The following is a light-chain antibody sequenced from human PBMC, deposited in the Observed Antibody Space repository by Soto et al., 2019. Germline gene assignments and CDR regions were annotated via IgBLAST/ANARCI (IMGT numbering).Light chain of an antibody. CDR2: EVS. CDR1: SSDVGGYNY. CDR3: SSYPNRITPCV. Sequence: QSVLPQPASVSGSPGQSITISCTGTSSDVGGYNYVSWYQQHPGKAPKLMIYEVSNRPSGVSNRFSGSKSGNTASLTISGLQAEDESDYYCSSYPNRITPCVLGTGTKVNV. V-gene: IGLV2-14*01. J-gene: IGLJ1*01.